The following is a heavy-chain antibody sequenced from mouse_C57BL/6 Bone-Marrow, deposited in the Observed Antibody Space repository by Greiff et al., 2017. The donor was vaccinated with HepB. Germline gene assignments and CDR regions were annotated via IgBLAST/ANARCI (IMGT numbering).Heavy chain of an antibody. CDR2: IHPNSGST. D-gene: IGHD1-1*01. CDR1: GYTFTSYW. Sequence: VQLQQPGAELVKPGASVKLSCKASGYTFTSYWMHWVKQRPGQGLEWIGMIHPNSGSTNYNEKFKSKATLTVDKSSSTAYMQLSSLTSEDSAVYYCARAPEITTVVAPFAYWGQGTLVTVSA. CDR3: ARAPEITTVVAPFAY. V-gene: IGHV1-64*01. J-gene: IGHJ3*01.